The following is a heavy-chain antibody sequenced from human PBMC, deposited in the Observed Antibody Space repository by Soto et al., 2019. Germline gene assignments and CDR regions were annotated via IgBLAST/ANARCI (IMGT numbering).Heavy chain of an antibody. CDR1: GFTFSDYG. D-gene: IGHD3-22*01. CDR3: AKGSPDSCGYQFFFDY. Sequence: EVQLLESGGGLVQPGGSLRLSCAASGFTFSDYGMSWVRQAPGKGLEWVSAISGSGADTNDADSVKGRFTISRDNSKITLFLQMNSLRAEDTAVYYWAKGSPDSCGYQFFFDYWGQGTLVTVSS. CDR2: ISGSGADT. J-gene: IGHJ4*02. V-gene: IGHV3-23*01.